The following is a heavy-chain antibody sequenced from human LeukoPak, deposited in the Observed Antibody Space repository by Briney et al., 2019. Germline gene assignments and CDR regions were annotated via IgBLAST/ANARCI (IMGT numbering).Heavy chain of an antibody. Sequence: ASVKVSCKASGGTFSSYAISRVRQAPGQGLEWMGGIIPIFGTANYAQKFQGRVTITTDESTSTAYMELSSLRSEDTAVYYCARVDGSGSYISYWGQGTLVTVSS. D-gene: IGHD3-10*01. CDR2: IIPIFGTA. V-gene: IGHV1-69*05. CDR3: ARVDGSGSYISY. CDR1: GGTFSSYA. J-gene: IGHJ4*02.